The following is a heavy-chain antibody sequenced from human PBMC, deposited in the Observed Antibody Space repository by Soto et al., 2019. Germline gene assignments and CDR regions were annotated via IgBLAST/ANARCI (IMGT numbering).Heavy chain of an antibody. CDR3: ARGRYYDFWSGYYIEYYYYYMDV. CDR2: MNPNSGNT. D-gene: IGHD3-3*01. J-gene: IGHJ6*03. CDR1: GYTFTSYD. V-gene: IGHV1-8*01. Sequence: ASVKVSCKASGYTFTSYDINWVRQATGQGLEWMGWMNPNSGNTGYAQKFQGRVTMTRNTSISTAYMELSSLRSEDTAVYYCARGRYYDFWSGYYIEYYYYYMDVWRKGTTVTVSS.